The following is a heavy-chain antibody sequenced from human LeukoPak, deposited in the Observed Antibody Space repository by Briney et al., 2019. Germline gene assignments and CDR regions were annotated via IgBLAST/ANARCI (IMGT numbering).Heavy chain of an antibody. J-gene: IGHJ6*03. V-gene: IGHV3-74*01. CDR1: GFTFSSYW. Sequence: GGSLRLSCAASGFTFSSYWMHWVRQAPGKGLVWVSRINSDGSSTSYADSVKGRFTISRDNAKNTLYLQMNSLRAEDTAVYHCARVLYCTNGVCYWHYYYMDVWGKGTTVTVSS. CDR2: INSDGSST. CDR3: ARVLYCTNGVCYWHYYYMDV. D-gene: IGHD2-8*01.